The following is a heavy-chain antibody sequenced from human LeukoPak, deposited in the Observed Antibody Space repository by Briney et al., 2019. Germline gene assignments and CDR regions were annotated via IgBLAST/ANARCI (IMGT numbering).Heavy chain of an antibody. CDR1: GFRFSSNW. CDR3: ARIGAPPSGYFDY. Sequence: PGGSLRLSCAASGFRFSSNWMSWVRQPPGKGLEWIGEINHSGSTNYNPSLKSRVTISVDTSKNQFSLKLSSVTAADTAVYYCARIGAPPSGYFDYWGQGTLVTVSS. V-gene: IGHV4-34*01. D-gene: IGHD3-10*01. CDR2: INHSGST. J-gene: IGHJ4*02.